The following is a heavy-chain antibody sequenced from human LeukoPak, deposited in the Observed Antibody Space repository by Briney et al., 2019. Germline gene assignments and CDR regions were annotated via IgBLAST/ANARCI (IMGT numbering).Heavy chain of an antibody. V-gene: IGHV4-59*01. CDR2: IYHSGSI. CDR3: ARSRVWSDYWGYFDY. Sequence: SETLSLTCTVSGGSISSYYWSWVRQPPGKGLEWIGYIYHSGSINYNPSLKSRVNLSVDMAKNQISLKMSSVTAADTAVYYCARSRVWSDYWGYFDYWGQGTLVTVSS. CDR1: GGSISSYY. J-gene: IGHJ4*02. D-gene: IGHD3-3*01.